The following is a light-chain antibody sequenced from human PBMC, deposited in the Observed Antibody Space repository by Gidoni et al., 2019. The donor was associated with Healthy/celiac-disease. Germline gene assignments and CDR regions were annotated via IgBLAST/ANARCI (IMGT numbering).Light chain of an antibody. J-gene: IGLJ2*01. Sequence: QSVLTQPPSVSGAPGQRVTISCTGSSSNIGAGYVVHWYQQLPGTAPKLLIYGNSNRPSGVPVRFSCSKSGTSASLAITGLQADSDADYYCQSYDSSLSGVVFGGGTKLTVL. CDR3: QSYDSSLSGVV. CDR2: GNS. V-gene: IGLV1-40*01. CDR1: SSNIGAGYV.